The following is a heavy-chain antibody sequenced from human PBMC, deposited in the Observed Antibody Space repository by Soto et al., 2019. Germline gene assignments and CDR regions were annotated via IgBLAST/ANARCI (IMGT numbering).Heavy chain of an antibody. CDR1: GFSLSSSD. CDR2: SSFDGTQR. CDR3: AKQLRGSGWYPLDS. Sequence: GGSLRLSCTASGFSLSSSDMHWFRQAPGKGLEWLAVSSFDGTQRFYGDSVKGRFTVSRDNSNNTLYLEMNSLRTEDTAVYYCAKQLRGSGWYPLDSWGQGTPVTVSS. D-gene: IGHD6-19*01. J-gene: IGHJ4*02. V-gene: IGHV3-30*18.